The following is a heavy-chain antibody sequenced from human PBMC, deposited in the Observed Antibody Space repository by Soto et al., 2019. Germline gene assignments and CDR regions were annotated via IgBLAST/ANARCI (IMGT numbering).Heavy chain of an antibody. CDR2: ISYDVTSK. V-gene: IGHV3-30*18. CDR3: AKGGSKAGTDV. CDR1: GFTFRNFG. J-gene: IGHJ6*02. D-gene: IGHD1-26*01. Sequence: GGSLRLSCAASGFTFRNFGMHWVRQAPGKGLEWVAVISYDVTSKYYADSVKDRFTISRDNSKNTVYLQMNSLRADDTAVYYCAKGGSKAGTDVWGQGTTVTVSS.